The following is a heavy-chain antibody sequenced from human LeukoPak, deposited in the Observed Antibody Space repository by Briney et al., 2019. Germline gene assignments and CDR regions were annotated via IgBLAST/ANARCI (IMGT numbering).Heavy chain of an antibody. CDR1: GGSISSYY. CDR2: IYYSGST. CDR3: ERGVLRYFDWTPGNAFDI. J-gene: IGHJ3*02. V-gene: IGHV4-59*01. D-gene: IGHD3-9*01. Sequence: SETLSLTCSVSGGSISSYYWSWIRQPPGKGLEWIGYIYYSGSTNYNPSLKSRVTISVDTSKNQFSLKLSSVTAADTAVYYCERGVLRYFDWTPGNAFDIWGQGTMVTVSS.